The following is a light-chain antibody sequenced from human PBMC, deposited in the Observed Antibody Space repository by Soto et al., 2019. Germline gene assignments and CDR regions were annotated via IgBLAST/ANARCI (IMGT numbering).Light chain of an antibody. Sequence: QSALTQPASVSGSLGQSITVSCTGTSSDVGGYNYVSWYQQHPGKAPKLLIYEVNIRPSGVSYRFSGSKSGNTASLTISGLQAEDEADYYCSSYTSSSTLVFGTATKLTDL. V-gene: IGLV2-14*01. J-gene: IGLJ1*01. CDR2: EVN. CDR1: SSDVGGYNY. CDR3: SSYTSSSTLV.